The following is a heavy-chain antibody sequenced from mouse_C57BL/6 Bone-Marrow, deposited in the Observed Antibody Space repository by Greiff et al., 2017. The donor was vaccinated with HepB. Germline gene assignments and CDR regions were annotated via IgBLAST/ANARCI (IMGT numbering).Heavy chain of an antibody. CDR1: GYTFTGYW. CDR2: ILPGSGST. CDR3: AREAYYYGSSPYYYAMDY. J-gene: IGHJ4*01. D-gene: IGHD1-1*01. V-gene: IGHV1-9*01. Sequence: QVQLKESGAELMKPGASVKLSCKATGYTFTGYWIEWVKQRPGHGLEWIGEILPGSGSTNYNEKFKGKATFTADTSSNTAYMQLSSLTTEDSAIYYCAREAYYYGSSPYYYAMDYWGQGTSVTVSS.